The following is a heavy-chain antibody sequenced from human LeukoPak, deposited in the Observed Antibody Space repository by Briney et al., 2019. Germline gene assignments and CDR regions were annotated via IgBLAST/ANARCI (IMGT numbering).Heavy chain of an antibody. V-gene: IGHV4-34*01. CDR2: INHSGST. Sequence: SETLSLTCAVYGGSFSGYYWSWIRQPPGKGLEWIGEINHSGSTNYNPSLKSRVTISVDTSKNQFSLKLSSVTAAYTAVYYCARGEDIVVVPAAMRFDPRGQGTLVTVSS. CDR3: ARGEDIVVVPAAMRFDP. D-gene: IGHD2-2*01. CDR1: GGSFSGYY. J-gene: IGHJ5*02.